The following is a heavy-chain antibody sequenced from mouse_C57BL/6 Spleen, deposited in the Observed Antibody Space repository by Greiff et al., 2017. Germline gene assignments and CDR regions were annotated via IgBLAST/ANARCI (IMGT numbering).Heavy chain of an antibody. Sequence: VQLQQPGAELVKPGASVKLSCKASGYTFTSYWMHWVKQRPGQGLEWIGMIHPNSGSTNYNEKFKSKATLTVDKSSSTAYMQLSSLTSEDSAVYYCARRYGYDEAMDYWGQGTSVTVSS. CDR2: IHPNSGST. J-gene: IGHJ4*01. CDR3: ARRYGYDEAMDY. D-gene: IGHD2-2*01. V-gene: IGHV1-64*01. CDR1: GYTFTSYW.